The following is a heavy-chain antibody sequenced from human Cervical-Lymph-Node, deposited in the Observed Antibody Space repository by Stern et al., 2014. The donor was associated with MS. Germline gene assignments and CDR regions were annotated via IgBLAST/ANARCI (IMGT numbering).Heavy chain of an antibody. CDR3: ARILHDYGDYPSPFDY. V-gene: IGHV2-26*01. J-gene: IGHJ4*02. D-gene: IGHD4-17*01. Sequence: QVTLRESGPVLVKPTETLTLTCTVSGFSLSNARMGVSWIRQPPGKALEWLAPIFSNDEKSYSTSLKSRLTISKDTSKSQVVLTMTNMDPVDTATYYCARILHDYGDYPSPFDYWGQGTLVTVSS. CDR1: GFSLSNARMG. CDR2: IFSNDEK.